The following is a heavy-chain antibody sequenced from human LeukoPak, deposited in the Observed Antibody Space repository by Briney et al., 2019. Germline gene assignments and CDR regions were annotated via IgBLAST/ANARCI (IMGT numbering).Heavy chain of an antibody. CDR3: ARETPRRGETRDGYR. J-gene: IGHJ4*02. CDR1: GFIFKKYW. CDR2: IKEDGSET. Sequence: GESLRLSCVASGFIFKKYWMNWVRQVPGKGLECLANIKEDGSETYYADSVKGRFTISRDNPKNLLFLQINSLRVEDTAVYYCARETPRRGETRDGYRWGQGTLVTVSS. V-gene: IGHV3-7*01. D-gene: IGHD5-24*01.